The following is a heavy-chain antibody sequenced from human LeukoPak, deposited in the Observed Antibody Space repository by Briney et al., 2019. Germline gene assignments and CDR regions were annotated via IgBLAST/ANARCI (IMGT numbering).Heavy chain of an antibody. CDR1: GFTFSSDS. J-gene: IGHJ4*02. CDR3: ARSGDSTGYWNY. CDR2: ISSSSSYI. V-gene: IGHV3-21*01. D-gene: IGHD3-22*01. Sequence: NAGGSLRLSCAASGFTFSSDSMNWVRQAPGKGLEWVSSISSSSSYIYYADSVKGRFTISRDNAKKSLYLQMNSLRAEDTAMYYCARSGDSTGYWNYWGQGTLVTVSS.